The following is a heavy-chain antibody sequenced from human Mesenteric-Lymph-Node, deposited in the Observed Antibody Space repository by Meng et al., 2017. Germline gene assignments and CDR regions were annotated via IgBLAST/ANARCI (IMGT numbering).Heavy chain of an antibody. J-gene: IGHJ4*02. CDR2: INPNSGGT. D-gene: IGHD3-16*01. CDR3: ARAPRSRGGFDY. V-gene: IGHV1-2*06. Sequence: QVELEQSGAEVKKPGASVKVSCKASGYTFTSYYMHWVRQAPGQGLEWMGRINPNSGGTNYAQKFQGRVTMTRDTSISTAYMELSRLRSDDTAVYYCARAPRSRGGFDYWGQGTLVTVSS. CDR1: GYTFTSYY.